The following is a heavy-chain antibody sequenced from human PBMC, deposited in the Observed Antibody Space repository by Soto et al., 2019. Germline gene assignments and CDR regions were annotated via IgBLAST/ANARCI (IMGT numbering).Heavy chain of an antibody. J-gene: IGHJ4*02. CDR1: GFTFSGSA. CDR3: TSSLGYCSGGSCYPFDY. D-gene: IGHD2-15*01. Sequence: GSLRLSCSASGFTFSGSAMHWVRQASGKGLEWVGRIRSKANSYATAYAASVKGRFTISRDDSKNTAYLQMKSLKTEDTAVYYCTSSLGYCSGGSCYPFDYWGQGTLVTVYS. V-gene: IGHV3-73*01. CDR2: IRSKANSYAT.